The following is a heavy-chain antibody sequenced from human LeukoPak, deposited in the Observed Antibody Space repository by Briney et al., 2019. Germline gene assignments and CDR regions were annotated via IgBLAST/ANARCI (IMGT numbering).Heavy chain of an antibody. CDR3: ARGPSGYHNT. D-gene: IGHD5-12*01. CDR2: ISGSGGST. J-gene: IGHJ1*01. CDR1: GLTFSSYG. Sequence: PGGSLRLSCAASGLTFSSYGMTWVRQAPGKGLEWVSAISGSGGSTYYADSMKGRFTISRDNSKNTLYLQMDSLRAEDTAVYYCARGPSGYHNTGGQGTLVTVSS. V-gene: IGHV3-23*01.